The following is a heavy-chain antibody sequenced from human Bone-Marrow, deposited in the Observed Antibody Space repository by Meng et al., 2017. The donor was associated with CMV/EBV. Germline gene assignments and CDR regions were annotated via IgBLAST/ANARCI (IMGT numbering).Heavy chain of an antibody. V-gene: IGHV1-69*05. CDR1: GGTFSSYA. CDR2: IIPIFGTA. Sequence: SVKVSCKASGGTFSSYAISWVRQAPGQGLEWMGGIIPIFGTANYAQKFQGRVTITTDESTSTAYMELSSLRSEDTAVYYCARDFSAWGGKHYYGMDVSGQGTTVTVSS. J-gene: IGHJ6*02. D-gene: IGHD4-23*01. CDR3: ARDFSAWGGKHYYGMDV.